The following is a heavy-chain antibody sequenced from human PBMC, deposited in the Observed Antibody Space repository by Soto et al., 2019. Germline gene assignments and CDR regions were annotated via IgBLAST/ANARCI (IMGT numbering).Heavy chain of an antibody. V-gene: IGHV1-69*13. CDR2: IIPIFGTA. CDR3: ARDALELERAPGIYYYGMDV. J-gene: IGHJ6*02. Sequence: SVKVSCKASGGTFSSYAISWVRQAPGQGLEWMGGIIPIFGTANYAQKFQGRVTITADESTSTAHMELSSLRSEDTAVYYCARDALELERAPGIYYYGMDVWGQGTTVTVSS. CDR1: GGTFSSYA. D-gene: IGHD1-1*01.